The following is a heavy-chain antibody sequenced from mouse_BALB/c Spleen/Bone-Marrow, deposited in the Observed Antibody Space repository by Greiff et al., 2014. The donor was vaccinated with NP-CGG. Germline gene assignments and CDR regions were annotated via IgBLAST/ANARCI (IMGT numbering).Heavy chain of an antibody. Sequence: VQLQQSGAELVKPGASVKLSCTASGFNIKDTYMYWVKQRPEQGLEWIGRIDPANGNTKYDPKFQGKATITADTSSNTAYLQLSSLTSEDTAVYYCGRSIDYGTAWFAYWGQGTLVTVSA. V-gene: IGHV14-3*02. CDR2: IDPANGNT. J-gene: IGHJ3*01. D-gene: IGHD1-1*01. CDR1: GFNIKDTY. CDR3: GRSIDYGTAWFAY.